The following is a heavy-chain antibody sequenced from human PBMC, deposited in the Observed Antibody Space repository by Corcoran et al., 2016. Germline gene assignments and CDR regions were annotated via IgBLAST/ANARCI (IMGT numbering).Heavy chain of an antibody. V-gene: IGHV2-70*04. Sequence: QVTLKESGPALVKPTQTLTLTCTFSGFSLSTRGMRVSWIRPPPGTALEWLARIDWDDDKFYSTSLKTRLTISKDTSKNQVVLTMTNMDPVDTATYYGARISGSYPNYFDYWGQGTLVTVSS. J-gene: IGHJ4*02. D-gene: IGHD1-26*01. CDR3: ARISGSYPNYFDY. CDR1: GFSLSTRGMR. CDR2: IDWDDDK.